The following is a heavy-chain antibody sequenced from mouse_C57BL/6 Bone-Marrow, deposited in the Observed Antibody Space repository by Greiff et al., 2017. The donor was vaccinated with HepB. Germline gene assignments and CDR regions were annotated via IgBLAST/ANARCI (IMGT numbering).Heavy chain of an antibody. Sequence: VQLQQSGAELVRPGASVKLSCTASGFNIKDDYMHWVKQRPEQGLEWIGWIDPENGDTEYASKFQGKATITADTSSNTASLQRSSLTSEDTAVYYCTTDGYYPAWFAYWGQGTRVTVSA. D-gene: IGHD2-3*01. J-gene: IGHJ3*01. CDR2: IDPENGDT. V-gene: IGHV14-4*01. CDR1: GFNIKDDY. CDR3: TTDGYYPAWFAY.